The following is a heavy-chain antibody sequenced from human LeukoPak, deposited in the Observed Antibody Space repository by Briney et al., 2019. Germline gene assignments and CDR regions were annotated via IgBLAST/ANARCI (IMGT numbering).Heavy chain of an antibody. Sequence: SGGSLRLSWAASGFTFSSYGMHWVRQAPGKGLEWVAFIRYDGSNKYYADSVKGRFTISRDNSKNTLYLQMNSLRAEDTAVYYCAKVADYYDSSGSGSAFDIWGQGTMVTVSS. CDR1: GFTFSSYG. CDR2: IRYDGSNK. V-gene: IGHV3-30*02. J-gene: IGHJ3*02. CDR3: AKVADYYDSSGSGSAFDI. D-gene: IGHD3-22*01.